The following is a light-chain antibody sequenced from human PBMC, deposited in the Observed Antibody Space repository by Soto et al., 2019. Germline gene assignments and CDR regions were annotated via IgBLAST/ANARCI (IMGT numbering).Light chain of an antibody. CDR1: SSDVGTYNY. CDR3: SSYTSSTTPVV. CDR2: DVS. V-gene: IGLV2-14*01. Sequence: QPVLTQPASVSGSPGQSITISCTGTSSDVGTYNYVSWYQQHPGKAPKLMIYDVSNRPSGVSNRFSGSKSGNTASLTISGLQAEDEADYYCSSYTSSTTPVVFGGGTKLTVL. J-gene: IGLJ2*01.